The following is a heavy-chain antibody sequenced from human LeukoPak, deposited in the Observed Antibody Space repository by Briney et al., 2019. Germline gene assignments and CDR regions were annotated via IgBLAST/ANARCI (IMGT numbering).Heavy chain of an antibody. V-gene: IGHV3-21*01. CDR2: ISSSSSYI. Sequence: PGGSLRLSCTGSGFPFSYYTMNWVRQAPGKGLEWVSSISSSSSYIYYADSVKGRFTISRDNAKNSLYLQMNSLRAEDTAVYYCARDPSYTAMAKGQRFFDYWGQGTLVTVSS. CDR3: ARDPSYTAMAKGQRFFDY. J-gene: IGHJ4*02. CDR1: GFPFSYYT. D-gene: IGHD5-18*01.